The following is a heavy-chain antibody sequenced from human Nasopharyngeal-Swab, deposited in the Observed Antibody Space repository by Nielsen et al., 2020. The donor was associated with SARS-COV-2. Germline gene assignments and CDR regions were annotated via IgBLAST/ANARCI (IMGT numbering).Heavy chain of an antibody. D-gene: IGHD6-25*01. CDR2: IWYDGSNK. Sequence: GESLKISCAASGFTFSSYGMHWVRQAPGKGLEWVAVIWYDGSNKYYADSVKGRFTISRDNSKNTLYLQMNSLRAEDTAVYYCARDVGRQRLDWGQGTLVTVSS. V-gene: IGHV3-33*01. CDR3: ARDVGRQRLD. CDR1: GFTFSSYG. J-gene: IGHJ4*02.